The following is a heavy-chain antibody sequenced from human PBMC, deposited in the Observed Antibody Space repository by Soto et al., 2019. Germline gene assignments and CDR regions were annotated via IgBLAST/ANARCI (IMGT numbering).Heavy chain of an antibody. V-gene: IGHV1-18*04. CDR1: GYAFTSYG. Sequence: QVQLVQSGPEVKNPGASVRVSCVASGYAFTSYGVNWVRQAPGQCLEWMGWIAPHSGRTTYLPKFQGRVTMTADVPTNTAYIEVRSLKSDDTGTYFCARAATGSYHSAYWGQGTVVTVSS. CDR2: IAPHSGRT. J-gene: IGHJ4*02. CDR3: ARAATGSYHSAY. D-gene: IGHD3-10*01.